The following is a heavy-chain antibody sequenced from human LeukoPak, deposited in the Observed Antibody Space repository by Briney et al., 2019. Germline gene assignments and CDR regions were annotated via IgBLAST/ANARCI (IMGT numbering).Heavy chain of an antibody. CDR3: ARYRGSGCFDL. Sequence: PGGSLRLSCAASGFTFSNYWMTWVRQAPGKGLEWVANIKQDGSEKYYVDSLKGRFTISRDNAKSSLYLQMSSLRAEDTAVYYCARYRGSGCFDLWGQGTLVTVSS. J-gene: IGHJ5*02. CDR1: GFTFSNYW. D-gene: IGHD6-19*01. V-gene: IGHV3-7*04. CDR2: IKQDGSEK.